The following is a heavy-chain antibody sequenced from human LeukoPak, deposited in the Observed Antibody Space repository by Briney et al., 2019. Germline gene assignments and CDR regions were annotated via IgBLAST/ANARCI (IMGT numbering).Heavy chain of an antibody. CDR3: ASPNDYDGNYFDF. D-gene: IGHD4-23*01. V-gene: IGHV3-30*04. Sequence: PGGSLSLSCAASGFTFNSYAMHWVRQAPGKGLEWVAVISYDGSDKYYADSVKGRFTVSRDNSKNTLFLQMNSLRAEDTAMYYCASPNDYDGNYFDFWGQGTLVTVSS. J-gene: IGHJ4*02. CDR2: ISYDGSDK. CDR1: GFTFNSYA.